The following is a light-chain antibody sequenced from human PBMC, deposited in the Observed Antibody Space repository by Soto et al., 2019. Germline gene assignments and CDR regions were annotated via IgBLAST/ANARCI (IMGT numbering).Light chain of an antibody. CDR3: QQSYSTPWIT. J-gene: IGKJ5*01. CDR1: QSISSY. V-gene: IGKV1-39*01. Sequence: DIQMTQSPSSLSASVGDRVTITCRASQSISSYLNWYQQKPGKAPKLLIYAASSLQSGVPSRFSGSGSGTDFTLTISSLQPEDFATYYWQQSYSTPWITFGQGTRLEI. CDR2: AAS.